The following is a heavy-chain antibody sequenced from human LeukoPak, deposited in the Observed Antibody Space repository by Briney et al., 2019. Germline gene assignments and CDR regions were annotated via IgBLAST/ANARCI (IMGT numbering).Heavy chain of an antibody. CDR2: ISSNGGST. Sequence: GGSLRLSCSASGFTFSSYAMHWVRQAPGKGLEYVSAISSNGGSTYYADSVKGRFTISRDNSKNTLYLQMSSLRAEDTAAYYCVKVPDYDILTGYLDYWGQGTLVIVSS. D-gene: IGHD3-9*01. CDR3: VKVPDYDILTGYLDY. CDR1: GFTFSSYA. V-gene: IGHV3-64D*06. J-gene: IGHJ4*02.